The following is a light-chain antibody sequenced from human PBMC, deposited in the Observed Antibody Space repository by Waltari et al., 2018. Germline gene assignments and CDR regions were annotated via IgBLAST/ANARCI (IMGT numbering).Light chain of an antibody. V-gene: IGLV4-69*01. J-gene: IGLJ3*02. CDR2: VNSDGSH. CDR1: SGHSSNV. CDR3: QTGGHGTWV. Sequence: SLGASVKLTCTLSSGHSSNVIAWLQQQPEKGPRYLMKVNSDGSHSKGDKIPDRFSGSSSGAEHYLTISSLQSEDEADYYCQTGGHGTWVFGGGTKLTVL.